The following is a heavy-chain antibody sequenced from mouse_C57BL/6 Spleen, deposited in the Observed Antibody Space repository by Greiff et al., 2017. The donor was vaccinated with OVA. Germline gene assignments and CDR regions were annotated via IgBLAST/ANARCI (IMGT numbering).Heavy chain of an antibody. CDR3: ARNYDYDGSAKDY. Sequence: QVQLQQSGPELVKPGASVKISCKASGYAFSSSWMNWVKQRPGKGLEWIGRIYPGDGDTNYNGKFKGKATLTADKSSSTAYMQLSSLTSEDSAVYFCARNYDYDGSAKDYWGQGTSVTVSS. CDR1: GYAFSSSW. CDR2: IYPGDGDT. D-gene: IGHD2-4*01. J-gene: IGHJ4*01. V-gene: IGHV1-82*01.